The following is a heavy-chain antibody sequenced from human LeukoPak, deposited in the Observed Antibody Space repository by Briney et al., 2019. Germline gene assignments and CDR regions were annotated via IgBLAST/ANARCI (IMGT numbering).Heavy chain of an antibody. CDR1: GGSISSGSYY. CDR2: IYTSGST. D-gene: IGHD3-3*01. Sequence: TLSLTCTVSGGSISSGSYYWSWIRQPAGKGLEWIGRIYTSGSTNYNPSLRSRVTISVDTSKNQFSLKLSSVTAADTAVYYCARAGGAGVVSHYYYYMDVWGKGTTVTVSS. CDR3: ARAGGAGVVSHYYYYMDV. V-gene: IGHV4-61*02. J-gene: IGHJ6*03.